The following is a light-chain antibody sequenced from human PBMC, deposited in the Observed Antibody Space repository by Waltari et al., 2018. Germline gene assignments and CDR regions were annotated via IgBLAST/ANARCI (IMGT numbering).Light chain of an antibody. CDR1: QSVLYSANNKNY. Sequence: DIVMTQSPDSLAVSLGERATINCKSSQSVLYSANNKNYLAWYQQKPGQPPRLIIYWASTRESGVTDRFSGSGSGTDFTLTISSLQAEDVAVYYCQQYDEIPLTFGGGTKVEIK. J-gene: IGKJ4*01. CDR2: WAS. CDR3: QQYDEIPLT. V-gene: IGKV4-1*01.